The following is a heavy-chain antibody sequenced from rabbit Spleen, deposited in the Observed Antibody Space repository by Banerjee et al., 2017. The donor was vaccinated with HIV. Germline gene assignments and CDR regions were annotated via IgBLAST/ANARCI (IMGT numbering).Heavy chain of an antibody. V-gene: IGHV1S7*01. J-gene: IGHJ4*01. D-gene: IGHD1-1*01. CDR2: IDPIFGST. CDR1: GFDFSTYS. CDR3: VRGASGSGYYSL. Sequence: QLVESGGGLVRPGGSLKLSCKASGFDFSTYSMSWVRQAPGKGLEWIGYIDPIFGSTYYASWVNGRFTVSRHNAQNTLYLQLNSLTAADTATYFCVRGASGSGYYSLWGPGTLVTVS.